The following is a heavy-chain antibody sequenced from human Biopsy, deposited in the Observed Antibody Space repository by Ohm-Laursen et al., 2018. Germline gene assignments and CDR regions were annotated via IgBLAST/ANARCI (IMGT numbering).Heavy chain of an antibody. V-gene: IGHV1-18*01. J-gene: IGHJ4*02. CDR3: ARIAAAGWDDY. CDR1: GYKFTSYG. CDR2: ISGYNGNT. D-gene: IGHD6-25*01. Sequence: GASVKVSCKVSGYKFTSYGMSWVRQAPGQGFEWMGRISGYNGNTNYAQKFQGRITMTIDAATSTGYMDLRSLKSDDTAVYYCARIAAAGWDDYWGQGTLVTVSS.